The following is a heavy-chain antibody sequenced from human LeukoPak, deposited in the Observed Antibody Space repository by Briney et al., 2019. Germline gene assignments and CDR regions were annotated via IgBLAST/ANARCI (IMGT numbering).Heavy chain of an antibody. V-gene: IGHV3-33*01. CDR1: GFTFSSYG. J-gene: IGHJ4*02. D-gene: IGHD6-19*01. CDR2: IWYDGSNK. CDR3: ARDDIAVAGNLVY. Sequence: GRSLRLSCAASGFTFSSYGMHWVRQAPGKGLEWVAVIWYDGSNKYYADSVKGRFTISRDNSKNTLYLQMNSLRAEDTAVYYCARDDIAVAGNLVYWGQGTLVTVSS.